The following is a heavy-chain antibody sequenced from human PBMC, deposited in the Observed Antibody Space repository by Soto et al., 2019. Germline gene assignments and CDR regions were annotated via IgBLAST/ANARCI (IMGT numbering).Heavy chain of an antibody. D-gene: IGHD2-15*01. V-gene: IGHV2-5*02. J-gene: IGHJ6*02. Sequence: QITSKESGPTLVKPTQTLTLTCTFSGVSLSTSSVGVAWIRQPPGNALEWLALIYWDDDKRYRPSLETRLTISKDTSNSQVVRTMTNRDSVHTARYYCAYLPCSGGSCCWVSYSGMDVCGRGPTVTVSS. CDR2: IYWDDDK. CDR1: GVSLSTSSVG. CDR3: AYLPCSGGSCCWVSYSGMDV.